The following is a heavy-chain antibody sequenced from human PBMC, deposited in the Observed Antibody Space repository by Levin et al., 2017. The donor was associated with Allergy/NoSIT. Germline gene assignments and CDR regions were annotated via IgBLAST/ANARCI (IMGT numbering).Heavy chain of an antibody. J-gene: IGHJ4*02. CDR1: GFTFSSYS. D-gene: IGHD1-26*01. CDR2: ISSSSTTI. CDR3: VRGIVGSISAS. Sequence: GESLKISCAASGFTFSSYSMNWVRQAPGKGLEWVSYISSSSTTIYYADSVKGRFSISRDNAENSQYLQMNSLRDEDTALYYCVRGIVGSISASGGQGTLVTVSS. V-gene: IGHV3-48*02.